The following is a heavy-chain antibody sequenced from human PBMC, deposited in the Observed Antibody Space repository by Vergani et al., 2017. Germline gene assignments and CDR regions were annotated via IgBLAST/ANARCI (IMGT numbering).Heavy chain of an antibody. CDR2: MNPNSGNT. CDR1: GYTFTSYD. V-gene: IGHV1-8*02. D-gene: IGHD5-12*01. J-gene: IGHJ4*02. CDR3: ARATWGYSGYANDY. Sequence: QVPLVQSGAAVKKPGASVKVSCTASGYTFTSYDINWVRQATGQGLEWMGWMNPNSGNTGYAQKFQGRVTMTRNTSISTAYMELSSLRSEDTAVYYCARATWGYSGYANDYWGQGTLVTVSS.